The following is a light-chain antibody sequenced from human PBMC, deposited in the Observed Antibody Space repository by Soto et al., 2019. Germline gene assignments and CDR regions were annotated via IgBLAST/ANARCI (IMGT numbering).Light chain of an antibody. V-gene: IGKV3-20*01. Sequence: EVELTQSPGTLSLSPGQRATLSCRASQSLSNTYLAWIQQKPGQAPRLLIYGASHWARGISERFGGSGSGTEFTLTISGLEPEDSAVYYCQYYGDSPTFGQGTKVEIK. CDR3: QYYGDSPT. CDR1: QSLSNTY. CDR2: GAS. J-gene: IGKJ1*01.